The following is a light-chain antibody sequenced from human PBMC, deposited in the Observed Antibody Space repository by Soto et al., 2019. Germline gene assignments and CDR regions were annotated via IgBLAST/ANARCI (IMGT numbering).Light chain of an antibody. V-gene: IGKV3-11*01. CDR2: DAS. CDR3: QQRSDWPLT. CDR1: QSVGRY. J-gene: IGKJ4*01. Sequence: EIVLTQSPATLSLSPGESATLSCRASQSVGRYLAWYQQKPGQAPRLLIYDASNRATGIPARFRGGGSGTDFPLTISSLEPEDFAVYYCQQRSDWPLTFGGGTTVEI.